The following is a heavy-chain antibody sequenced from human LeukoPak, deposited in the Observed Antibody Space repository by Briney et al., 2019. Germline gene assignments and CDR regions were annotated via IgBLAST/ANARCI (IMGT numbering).Heavy chain of an antibody. CDR2: ISSSSSYI. CDR3: ARRPIIRGVNVFDY. CDR1: GFTFSSYR. J-gene: IGHJ4*02. D-gene: IGHD3-10*01. V-gene: IGHV3-21*01. Sequence: PGGSLRLSCAASGFTFSSYRMNWVRQAPGKGLEWVSSISSSSSYIYYADSVKGRFTISRDNAKNSLYLQMNSLRAEDTAVYYRARRPIIRGVNVFDYWGQGTLAAVSS.